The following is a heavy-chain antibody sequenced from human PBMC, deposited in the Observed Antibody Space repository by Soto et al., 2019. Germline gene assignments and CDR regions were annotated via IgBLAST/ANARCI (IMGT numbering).Heavy chain of an antibody. Sequence: ASVKVSCKASGYTFTSYGISWVRQAPGQGLEWMGWISAYNGNTNYAQKLQGRVTMTTDTSTSTAYMELRSLRSDDTAVYYCASIAYCGGDCYAFDAFDIWGQGTMVTVSS. CDR2: ISAYNGNT. CDR3: ASIAYCGGDCYAFDAFDI. CDR1: GYTFTSYG. V-gene: IGHV1-18*01. D-gene: IGHD2-21*02. J-gene: IGHJ3*02.